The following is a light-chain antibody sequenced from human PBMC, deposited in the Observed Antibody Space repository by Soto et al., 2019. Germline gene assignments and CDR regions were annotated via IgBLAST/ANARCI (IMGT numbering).Light chain of an antibody. Sequence: QSVLPQPPSVSMAPGQRVTISCSGRSSNIGSNYVSWYQQLPGTAPKLLIYDPYKRPSGIPDRFSGSKSGTSATLGITGLQTGDEADYYCGTWDSSLSAGVFGGGTKMTVL. CDR1: SSNIGSNY. V-gene: IGLV1-51*01. CDR2: DPY. CDR3: GTWDSSLSAGV. J-gene: IGLJ2*01.